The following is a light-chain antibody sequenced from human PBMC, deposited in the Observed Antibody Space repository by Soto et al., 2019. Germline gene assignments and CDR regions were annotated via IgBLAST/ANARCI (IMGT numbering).Light chain of an antibody. J-gene: IGKJ1*01. CDR2: GAS. CDR1: QSISSNF. CDR3: QQYGGSPRT. Sequence: EIVLTQSPGTLSLSPGEGATLSCRASQSISSNFLAWYQQKRGQAPRLLIHGASIRATGIPDRFSGSGSGTDFTLTITRLEPEDFAVYYCQQYGGSPRTFGQGTKVDIK. V-gene: IGKV3-20*01.